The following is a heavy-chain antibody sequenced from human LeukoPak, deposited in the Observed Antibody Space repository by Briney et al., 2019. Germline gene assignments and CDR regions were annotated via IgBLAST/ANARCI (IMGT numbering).Heavy chain of an antibody. Sequence: SETLSLTCTVSGGSISSSSYYWGWIRQPPGKGLEWIGSIYYSGSTYYNPSPKSRVTISVDTSKNQFSLKLSSVTAADTAVYHCVRIHVEDLDFDYWGQGTLVTVSS. CDR1: GGSISSSSYY. V-gene: IGHV4-39*01. CDR2: IYYSGST. D-gene: IGHD3/OR15-3a*01. CDR3: VRIHVEDLDFDY. J-gene: IGHJ4*02.